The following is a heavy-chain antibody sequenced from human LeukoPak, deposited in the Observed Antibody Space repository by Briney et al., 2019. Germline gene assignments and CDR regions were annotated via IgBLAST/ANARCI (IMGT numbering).Heavy chain of an antibody. V-gene: IGHV4-34*01. CDR2: INHSGST. CDR1: GGSFSGYY. Sequence: PSETLSLTCAVYGGSFSGYYWGWIRQPPGKGLEWIGEINHSGSTNYNPSLKSRVTISVDTSKNQFSLKLSSVTAADTAVYYCARELSSSSLDYWGQGTLVTVSS. J-gene: IGHJ4*02. D-gene: IGHD6-6*01. CDR3: ARELSSSSLDY.